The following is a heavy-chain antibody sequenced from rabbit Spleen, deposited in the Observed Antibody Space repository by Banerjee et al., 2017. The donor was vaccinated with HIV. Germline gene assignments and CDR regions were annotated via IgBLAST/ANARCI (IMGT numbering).Heavy chain of an antibody. D-gene: IGHD1-1*01. Sequence: QSLEESGGDLVKPGASLTLTCTASGVSFSSSSYMCWVRQAPGKGLEWIACIETGSSGFAYYANCAKGRFNCSKTSSTTLTLQMARLTAADTANYFCARDPSSSFSSYGMGLWGQGALVTVS. CDR2: IETGSSGFA. J-gene: IGHJ6*01. CDR1: GVSFSSSSY. CDR3: ARDPSSSFSSYGMGL. V-gene: IGHV1S40*01.